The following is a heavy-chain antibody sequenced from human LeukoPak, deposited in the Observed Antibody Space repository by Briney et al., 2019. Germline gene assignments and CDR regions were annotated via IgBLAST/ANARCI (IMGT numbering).Heavy chain of an antibody. CDR3: ARAPGVKVKTGTSPYDY. CDR2: ISAYNGNT. V-gene: IGHV1-18*01. J-gene: IGHJ4*02. D-gene: IGHD1-7*01. CDR1: GYTFTSYG. Sequence: ASVKVSCKASGYTFTSYGISWVRQAPGQGLEWMGWISAYNGNTNYAQKLQGRVTMTRDTSISTAYMELSRLRSDDTAVYYCARAPGVKVKTGTSPYDYWGQGTLVTVSS.